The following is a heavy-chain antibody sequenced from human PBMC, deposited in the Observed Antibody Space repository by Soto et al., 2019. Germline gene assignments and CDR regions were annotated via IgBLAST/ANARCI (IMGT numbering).Heavy chain of an antibody. V-gene: IGHV1-8*01. CDR2: MNPESGST. Sequence: GASVKVSCKASGYTFNTYDINWVRQATGQGLEWMGWMNPESGSTGFAQSFQGRITLTGNTSINTVYMEVSSLTNEDTAVYYCASPQRSGAFDIWGQGTMVTVS. J-gene: IGHJ3*02. CDR1: GYTFNTYD. D-gene: IGHD1-26*01. CDR3: ASPQRSGAFDI.